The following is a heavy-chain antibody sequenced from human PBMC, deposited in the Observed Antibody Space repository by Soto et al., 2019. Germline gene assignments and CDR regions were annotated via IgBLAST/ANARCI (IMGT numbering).Heavy chain of an antibody. D-gene: IGHD2-21*01. Sequence: PGESLKISCKGSGYSFTSYWISWVRQMPGKGLEWMGRIDPSDSYTNYSPSFQGHVTISADKSISTAYLQWSSLKASDTAMYYCATFAVDPASMDVWGQGTTVTVSS. CDR2: IDPSDSYT. V-gene: IGHV5-10-1*01. J-gene: IGHJ6*02. CDR3: ATFAVDPASMDV. CDR1: GYSFTSYW.